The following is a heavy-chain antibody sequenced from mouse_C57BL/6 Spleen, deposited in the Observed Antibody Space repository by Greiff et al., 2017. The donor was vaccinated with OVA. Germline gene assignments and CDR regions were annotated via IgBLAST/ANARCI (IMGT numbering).Heavy chain of an antibody. CDR3: AYSNYWFAY. CDR2: IDPEDGDT. Sequence: VQLQQSGAELVRPGASVKLSCTASGYNIKDYYMHWVKQRPEQGLEWIGRIDPEDGDTEYAPKFKGKATMTADTSSTTAYLQLSSLTSEDTAVYYCAYSNYWFAYWGQGTLVTVSA. J-gene: IGHJ3*01. V-gene: IGHV14-1*01. D-gene: IGHD2-5*01. CDR1: GYNIKDYY.